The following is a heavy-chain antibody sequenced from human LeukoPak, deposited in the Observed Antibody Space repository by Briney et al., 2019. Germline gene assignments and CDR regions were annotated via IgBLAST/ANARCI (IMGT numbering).Heavy chain of an antibody. Sequence: GASVKVSCKASGGTFSSYAISWVRQAPGQGLEWMGWISAYNGNTNYAQKLQGRVTMTTDTSTSTAYMELRSLRSDDTAVYYCARGYYYDSSGYYYADFDYWGQGTLVAVSS. V-gene: IGHV1-18*01. CDR3: ARGYYYDSSGYYYADFDY. CDR2: ISAYNGNT. D-gene: IGHD3-22*01. J-gene: IGHJ4*02. CDR1: GGTFSSYA.